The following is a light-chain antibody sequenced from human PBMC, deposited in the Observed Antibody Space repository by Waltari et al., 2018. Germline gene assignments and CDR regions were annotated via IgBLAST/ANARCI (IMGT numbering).Light chain of an antibody. CDR2: WAT. Sequence: VMTQSPDSLAVSLGERDTINCKSSPSVFWDSNKKDYFAWYQQKPGQPPKLLISWATTRESGVPDRFSGSGSGTDFTLTISSLQAEDVAVYYCQQYYSTPVTFGQGTKVEIK. J-gene: IGKJ1*01. CDR1: PSVFWDSNKKDY. V-gene: IGKV4-1*01. CDR3: QQYYSTPVT.